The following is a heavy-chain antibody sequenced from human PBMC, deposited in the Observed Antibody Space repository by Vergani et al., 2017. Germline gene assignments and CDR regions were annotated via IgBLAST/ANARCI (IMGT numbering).Heavy chain of an antibody. J-gene: IGHJ4*02. D-gene: IGHD3-10*01. CDR2: IYHSGKT. CDR3: AREPGGGAR. Sequence: QVQLQESGPGLVKPSETLSLTCTVSAYSISSGYYSAWVRQPPGKGLEWIVSIYHSGKTYYNPSLKSRVTISVNTSKNQFSLKLTSVTAADTAVYYCAREPGGGARWGQGTLVTVSS. V-gene: IGHV4-38-2*02. CDR1: AYSISSGYY.